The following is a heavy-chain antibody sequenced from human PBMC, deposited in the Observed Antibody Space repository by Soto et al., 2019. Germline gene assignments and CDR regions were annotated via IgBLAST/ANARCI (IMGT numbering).Heavy chain of an antibody. Sequence: EVQVVESGGGLVQPGQSLRLSCFASGFTFGDSAFSWVRQAPGKGLEWVGSIRTKTFGGTAEYAASVKGRFSISRDDSKSIAYLQMNSLKTEDTAVYYCIRDMKYSYYFEAGHWGQGTLVTVSS. V-gene: IGHV3-49*04. CDR2: IRTKTFGGTA. D-gene: IGHD5-18*01. CDR3: IRDMKYSYYFEAGH. CDR1: GFTFGDSA. J-gene: IGHJ4*02.